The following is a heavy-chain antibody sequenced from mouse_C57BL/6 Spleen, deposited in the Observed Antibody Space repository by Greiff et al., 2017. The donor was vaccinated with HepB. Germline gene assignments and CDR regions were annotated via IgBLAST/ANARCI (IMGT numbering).Heavy chain of an antibody. CDR3: ARGGKWDYYAMDY. Sequence: QVHVKQSGAELVRPGASVKLSCKASGYTFTDYYINWVKQRPGQGLEWIARIYPGSGNTYYNEKFKGKATLTAEKSSSTAYMQLSSLTSEDSAVYFCARGGKWDYYAMDYWGQGTSVTVSS. CDR1: GYTFTDYY. J-gene: IGHJ4*01. D-gene: IGHD1-3*01. V-gene: IGHV1-76*01. CDR2: IYPGSGNT.